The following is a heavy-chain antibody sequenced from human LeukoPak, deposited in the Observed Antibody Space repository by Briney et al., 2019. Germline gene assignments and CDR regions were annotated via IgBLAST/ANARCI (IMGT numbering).Heavy chain of an antibody. Sequence: GSLRLSCTAAGFTSGDYGLSWVRHAPRKGLEGVGFIRGTADGRTTEYAASVNVRFTISRDASKSLAYLHMNSLKTDDTALYYCTRDVLRFFDWSSPLFDYWGQGTLVTVSS. CDR3: TRDVLRFFDWSSPLFDY. D-gene: IGHD3-9*01. V-gene: IGHV3-49*04. CDR1: GFTSGDYG. CDR2: IRGTADGRTT. J-gene: IGHJ4*02.